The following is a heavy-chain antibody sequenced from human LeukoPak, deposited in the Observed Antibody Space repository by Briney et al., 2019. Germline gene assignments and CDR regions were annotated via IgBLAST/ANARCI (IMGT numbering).Heavy chain of an antibody. D-gene: IGHD4-23*01. Sequence: PGGSLRLSCAASGFTFSDYYMRWIRQAPGKGLERVSYISSTGNTIYYADSVKGRFTITRDNAKSSLYLQMNSLRAEDTAVYYCARDLRPHYYGGNAYWGQGTLVTVSS. V-gene: IGHV3-11*04. CDR3: ARDLRPHYYGGNAY. CDR1: GFTFSDYY. J-gene: IGHJ4*02. CDR2: ISSTGNTI.